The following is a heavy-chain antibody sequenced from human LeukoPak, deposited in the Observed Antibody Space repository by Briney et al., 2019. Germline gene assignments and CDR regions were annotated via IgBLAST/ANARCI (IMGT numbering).Heavy chain of an antibody. D-gene: IGHD3-10*01. J-gene: IGHJ4*02. Sequence: GGSLRLSSAACGFTFSSYAMNWVRQAPGKGVEWVSAISGSGGNTYYAPSVNGRFPISRDNSKNSLYLQMTSLRADDTPIYYCAKNRPPNMVRGVIIHPEPSAPDCLHSWGQGTLLTVSS. CDR2: ISGSGGNT. CDR3: AKNRPPNMVRGVIIHPEPSAPDCLHS. V-gene: IGHV3-23*01. CDR1: GFTFSSYA.